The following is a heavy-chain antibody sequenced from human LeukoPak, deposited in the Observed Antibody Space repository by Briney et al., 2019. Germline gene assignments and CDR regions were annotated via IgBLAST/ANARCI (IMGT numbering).Heavy chain of an antibody. Sequence: SETLSLTCAVYGGSFSGYYWSWIRQPPGKGLEWIGEINHSGSTNYNPSLKSRVTISVDTSKNQFSLKLSSVTAADTAVYYCARHPATMVRGVRKGFDPWGQGTLVTVSS. CDR1: GGSFSGYY. V-gene: IGHV4-34*01. D-gene: IGHD3-10*01. CDR2: INHSGST. J-gene: IGHJ5*02. CDR3: ARHPATMVRGVRKGFDP.